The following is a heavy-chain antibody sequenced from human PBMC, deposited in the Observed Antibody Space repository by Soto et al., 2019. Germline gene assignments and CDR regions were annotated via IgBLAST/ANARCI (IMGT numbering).Heavy chain of an antibody. Sequence: GGSLRLSCAAFGFTVSDNYMSWVRQAPGKRLEWVSVIYSSGSTYYPDSVKGRFTISRDNSKNTLYLQMNSLRAEDTAVYYCARRSSGWYFDYWGQGTLVTVSS. CDR1: GFTVSDNY. CDR3: ARRSSGWYFDY. D-gene: IGHD6-19*01. CDR2: IYSSGST. J-gene: IGHJ4*02. V-gene: IGHV3-66*01.